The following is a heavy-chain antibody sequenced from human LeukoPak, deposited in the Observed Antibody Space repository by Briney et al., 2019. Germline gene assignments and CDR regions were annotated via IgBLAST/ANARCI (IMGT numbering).Heavy chain of an antibody. CDR1: GYSISSGYY. D-gene: IGHD6-19*01. V-gene: IGHV4-38-2*02. CDR3: ARDAILVAGTRYFDY. Sequence: SETLSLTCTVSGYSISSGYYWGWIRQPPGKGLEWIGSLYHSGSTYYNPSLKSRVTISVDTSKNQFSLKLSSVTAADTAVYYCARDAILVAGTRYFDYWGQGTLVTVSS. CDR2: LYHSGST. J-gene: IGHJ4*02.